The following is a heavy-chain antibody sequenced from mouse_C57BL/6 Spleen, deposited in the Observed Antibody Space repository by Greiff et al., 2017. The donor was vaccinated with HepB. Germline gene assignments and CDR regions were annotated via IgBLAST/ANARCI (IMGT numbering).Heavy chain of an antibody. Sequence: QVQLQQPGAELVKPGASVKLSCKASGYTFTSYWMHWVKQRPGQGLEWIGMIHPNSGRTNYNEKFKSKATLTVDKSSSTAYMQLSSLTSEDSAVYYCASRSYDYDWYFDVWGTGTTVTVSS. CDR3: ASRSYDYDWYFDV. CDR2: IHPNSGRT. D-gene: IGHD2-4*01. J-gene: IGHJ1*03. CDR1: GYTFTSYW. V-gene: IGHV1-64*01.